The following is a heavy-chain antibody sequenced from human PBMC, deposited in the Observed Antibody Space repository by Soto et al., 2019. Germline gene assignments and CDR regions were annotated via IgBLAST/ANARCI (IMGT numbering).Heavy chain of an antibody. CDR3: AKGGLWFGEFPHAFDI. CDR1: GFTFSSYA. Sequence: GGSLRLSCAASGFTFSSYAMSWVRQAPGKGLEWVSAISGSGGSTYYADSVKGRFTISRDNSKNTLYLQMNSLRAEDTAVYYCAKGGLWFGEFPHAFDIWGQGTMVTVSS. J-gene: IGHJ3*02. CDR2: ISGSGGST. V-gene: IGHV3-23*01. D-gene: IGHD3-10*01.